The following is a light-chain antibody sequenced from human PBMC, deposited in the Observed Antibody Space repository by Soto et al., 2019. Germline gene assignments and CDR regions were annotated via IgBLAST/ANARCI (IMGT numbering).Light chain of an antibody. Sequence: EVVLTQSPGTLSLSQGERATLYCRASQSVTSSYLAWYQQKPGQAPRLLIYAASTRATGIPDRFSGSGSGTDFTLTISRLEPEDFAVYYCQQYGSSPKTFGQGTKVDI. J-gene: IGKJ1*01. CDR3: QQYGSSPKT. V-gene: IGKV3-20*01. CDR2: AAS. CDR1: QSVTSSY.